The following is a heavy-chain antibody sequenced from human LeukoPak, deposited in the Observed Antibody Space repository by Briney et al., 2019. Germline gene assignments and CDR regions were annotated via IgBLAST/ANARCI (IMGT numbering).Heavy chain of an antibody. CDR2: ITSTGTYI. V-gene: IGHV3-21*01. J-gene: IGHJ6*03. CDR1: RFTFNSYG. CDR3: ARDPYSGNYGAYYYYYMDV. D-gene: IGHD1-26*01. Sequence: GGSLRLSCAASRFTFNSYGMSWVRQAPGKALEWVSSITSTGTYIFYGDSVKGRFTISRDNAKNSLYLQMNGLRAEDTAVYYCARDPYSGNYGAYYYYYMDVWGKGTTVTISS.